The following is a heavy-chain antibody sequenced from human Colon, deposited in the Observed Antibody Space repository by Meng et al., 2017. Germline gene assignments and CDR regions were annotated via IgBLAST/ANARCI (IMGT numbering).Heavy chain of an antibody. Sequence: LQACGPGLVNPSGPLSLTSVVLGVSTSSTNGWSWVRQPQGKGLEWIGEISPSGSSNYTPSLKSRVTMSLDKSKNQLFLNLGSVSAADTAVYYCAREDEGIGFTPAGQWGQGTLVTVSS. D-gene: IGHD2-21*01. CDR2: ISPSGSS. CDR3: AREDEGIGFTPAGQ. V-gene: IGHV4-4*02. J-gene: IGHJ1*01. CDR1: GVSTSSTNG.